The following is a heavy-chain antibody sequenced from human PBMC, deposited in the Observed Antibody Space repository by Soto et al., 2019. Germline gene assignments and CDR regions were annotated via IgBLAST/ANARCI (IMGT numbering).Heavy chain of an antibody. CDR1: GGSISSYY. CDR2: IYYSGST. CDR3: ARDLGYGYYYYGMDV. J-gene: IGHJ6*02. Sequence: SETLSLTCTVSGGSISSYYWSWIRQPPGKGLEWIGYIYYSGSTNYNPSLKSRVTISVDTSKNQFSLKLSSVTAADTAVYYCARDLGYGYYYYGMDVWGQGTTVT. V-gene: IGHV4-59*01. D-gene: IGHD3-10*01.